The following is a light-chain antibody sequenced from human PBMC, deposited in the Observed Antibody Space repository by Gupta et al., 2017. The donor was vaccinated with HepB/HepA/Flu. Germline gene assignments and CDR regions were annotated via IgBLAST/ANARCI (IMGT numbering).Light chain of an antibody. Sequence: DIQMTQSPSSVSASVGDRVTITCRASQRINSWLAWYQQKPGKAPKLLIYGASSLQSGVPSRFSGSGSGTXFTLTIXSLQPEDFATYYCQQANSFPRTFGXGTKVEIK. CDR3: QQANSFPRT. CDR1: QRINSW. J-gene: IGKJ1*01. V-gene: IGKV1D-12*01. CDR2: GAS.